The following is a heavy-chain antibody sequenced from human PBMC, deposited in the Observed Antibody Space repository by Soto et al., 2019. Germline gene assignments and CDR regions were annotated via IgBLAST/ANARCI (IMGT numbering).Heavy chain of an antibody. CDR3: VRQGVKVVAATNNWFDP. J-gene: IGHJ5*02. V-gene: IGHV4-39*01. D-gene: IGHD2-15*01. CDR1: GGSISSSSYY. CDR2: IYYSGST. Sequence: QLQLQESGPGLVKPSETLSLTCTVSGGSISSSSYYWGWIRQPPGKGLEWIGSIYYSGSTYYNPSLKSRVTISVDTSKNQFSLKLSSVTAADTAVYYCVRQGVKVVAATNNWFDPWGQGTLVTVSS.